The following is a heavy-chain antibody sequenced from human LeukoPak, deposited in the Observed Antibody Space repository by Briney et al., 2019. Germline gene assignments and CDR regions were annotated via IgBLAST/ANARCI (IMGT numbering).Heavy chain of an antibody. Sequence: SETLSLTCTVSGGSISSSSYYWGWIRQPPGKGLEWIGSIYYSGVTYYNPSLESRVTILVDTSKNQFSLKLSSVTAADTAVYYCASLWPSGLDYWGQGTLVTVSS. CDR1: GGSISSSSYY. J-gene: IGHJ4*02. CDR2: IYYSGVT. CDR3: ASLWPSGLDY. V-gene: IGHV4-39*07. D-gene: IGHD2-15*01.